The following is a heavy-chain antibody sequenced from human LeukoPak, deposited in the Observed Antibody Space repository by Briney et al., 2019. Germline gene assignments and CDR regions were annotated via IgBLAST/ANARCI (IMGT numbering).Heavy chain of an antibody. V-gene: IGHV4-4*07. CDR2: IYNTGST. CDR1: GGSINIYY. CDR3: ARRGYYYGSGSPPYYMDV. Sequence: SETLSLTCTVSGGSINIYYWSWIRQPAGKGLEWIGRIYNTGSTNYNPSLKSRVTMSVDTSKNQFSLKLSSVTAADTAVYYCARRGYYYGSGSPPYYMDVWGKGTTVTISS. D-gene: IGHD3-10*01. J-gene: IGHJ6*03.